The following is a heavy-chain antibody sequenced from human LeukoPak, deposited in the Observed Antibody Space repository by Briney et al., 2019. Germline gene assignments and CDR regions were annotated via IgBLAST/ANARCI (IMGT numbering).Heavy chain of an antibody. D-gene: IGHD3-22*01. CDR2: ISSSSTSM. CDR3: ARQNGAGYYYYFDS. CDR1: GCTFSSYS. J-gene: IGHJ4*02. Sequence: GGSLRLSCAASGCTFSSYSMKWVRQAPGKGLEWVSYISSSSTSMYYADSVKGRFTISRDNARNSLYLQMNSLRADHTAVYYCARQNGAGYYYYFDSWGQGTLVTVSS. V-gene: IGHV3-48*01.